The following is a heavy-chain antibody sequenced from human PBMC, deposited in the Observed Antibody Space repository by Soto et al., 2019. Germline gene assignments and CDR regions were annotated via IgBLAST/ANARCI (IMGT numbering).Heavy chain of an antibody. V-gene: IGHV4-30-4*01. CDR1: GGSVGSGAYY. CDR3: ARDVAHGYTENV. J-gene: IGHJ3*01. CDR2: IYDSGIT. D-gene: IGHD5-18*01. Sequence: QVQLQESGPGLVKPSQTLSLACTVSGGSVGSGAYYYSWIRQPPGKGLEWIGYIYDSGITNYTPSLKGRVTMSLDRSDNQVSLKLSSVTAADTAVYFCARDVAHGYTENVWGQGTMVTGSS.